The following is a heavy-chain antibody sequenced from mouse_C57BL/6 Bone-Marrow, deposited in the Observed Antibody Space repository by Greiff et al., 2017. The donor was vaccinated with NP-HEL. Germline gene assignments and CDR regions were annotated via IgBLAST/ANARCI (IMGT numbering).Heavy chain of an antibody. CDR2: IYPGSGTT. CDR1: GYTFTDYY. D-gene: IGHD2-2*01. V-gene: IGHV1-76*01. J-gene: IGHJ1*03. Sequence: VQLQQSGAELVRPGASVKLSCKASGYTFTDYYINWVKPRPGPGLEWIARIYPGSGTTYYNEKFKGKATPTAEKSSSTAYRQLSSLTSEDSAVYFCARRGGYVYWYFDVWGTGTTVTVSS. CDR3: ARRGGYVYWYFDV.